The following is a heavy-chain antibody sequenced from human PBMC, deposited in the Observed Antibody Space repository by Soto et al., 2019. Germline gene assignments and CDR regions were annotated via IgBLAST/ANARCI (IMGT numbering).Heavy chain of an antibody. CDR3: XXXXXPLWFGE. CDR2: ISSSSSYT. CDR1: GFTFSDYY. D-gene: IGHD3-10*01. V-gene: IGHV3-11*05. J-gene: IGHJ6*02. Sequence: QVQLVESGGGLVKPGGSLRLSCAASGFTFSDYYMSWIRQAPGKGLEWVSYISSSSSYTNYADSVKGRFTISRDNAKXXXXXXXXXXXXXXXXXXXXXXXXXPLWFGEGGQGTTVTVSS.